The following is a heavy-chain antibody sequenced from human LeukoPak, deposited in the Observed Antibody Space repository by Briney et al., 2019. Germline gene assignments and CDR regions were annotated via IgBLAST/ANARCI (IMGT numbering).Heavy chain of an antibody. V-gene: IGHV3-7*01. Sequence: PGGSLRLSCAASGFTFSSYWMSWVRQAPGKGLEWVANIKQDGSEKYYVDSVKGRFTISRDNAKNSLYLQMNSLRAEDTAVYYGARDPGRRIPAAGFDYWGQGTLVTVSS. CDR3: ARDPGRRIPAAGFDY. CDR2: IKQDGSEK. J-gene: IGHJ4*02. CDR1: GFTFSSYW. D-gene: IGHD6-13*01.